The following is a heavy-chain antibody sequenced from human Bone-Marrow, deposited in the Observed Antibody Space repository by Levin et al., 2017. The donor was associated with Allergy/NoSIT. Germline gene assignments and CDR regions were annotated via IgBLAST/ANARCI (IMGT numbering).Heavy chain of an antibody. CDR3: TKLLGSSTIYDY. CDR1: GFSFSSNW. V-gene: IGHV3-7*01. Sequence: GESLKISCAASGFSFSSNWMSWVRQAPGKGLEWVASIRQDGSERYVDSVKGRFTISRDNAKNSLYLQMNSLRAEDTAMYYCTKLLGSSTIYDYWGQGTLVTVSP. CDR2: IRQDGSER. D-gene: IGHD2-2*01. J-gene: IGHJ4*02.